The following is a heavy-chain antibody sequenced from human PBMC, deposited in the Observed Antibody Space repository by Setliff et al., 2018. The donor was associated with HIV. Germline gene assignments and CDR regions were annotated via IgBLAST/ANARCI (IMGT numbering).Heavy chain of an antibody. D-gene: IGHD6-6*01. V-gene: IGHV4-39*07. Sequence: SGTLSLTCTVSGGSMSSSSYYWGWIRQTPDKGLEWIGIIYYSGTTKYNPSLKSRVTISVDTSKNQFSLKLSSVTAVDTAVYYCASEAWTSYRSSSGYYYYYMDVWGKGTTVTVSS. J-gene: IGHJ6*03. CDR2: IYYSGTT. CDR3: ASEAWTSYRSSSGYYYYYMDV. CDR1: GGSMSSSSYY.